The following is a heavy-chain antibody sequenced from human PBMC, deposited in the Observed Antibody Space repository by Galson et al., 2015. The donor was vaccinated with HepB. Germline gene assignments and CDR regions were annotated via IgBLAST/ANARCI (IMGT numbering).Heavy chain of an antibody. CDR2: IDPNSGGT. D-gene: IGHD1-26*01. V-gene: IGHV1-2*04. J-gene: IGHJ4*02. CDR1: GYTFSGYY. CDR3: ARDARPKSYSGSYCVY. Sequence: SVKVSCKASGYTFSGYYIHWLRQAPGQGLEWMGWIDPNSGGTNYAQKFQGWVTMTRDTSIITAYMELSRLTSDDTAVYYCARDARPKSYSGSYCVYWGQGTLVTVSS.